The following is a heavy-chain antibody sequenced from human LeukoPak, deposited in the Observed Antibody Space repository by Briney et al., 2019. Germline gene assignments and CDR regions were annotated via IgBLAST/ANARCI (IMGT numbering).Heavy chain of an antibody. J-gene: IGHJ6*03. Sequence: SVKVSCKASGGTFSSYAISWVRQAPGQGLEWMGGIIPIFGTANYAQKFQGRVTITADESTSTAYMELSSLRSEGTAVYYCARSVLQWLRLDYYYYYMDVWGKGTTVTVSS. V-gene: IGHV1-69*13. CDR1: GGTFSSYA. CDR2: IIPIFGTA. D-gene: IGHD5-12*01. CDR3: ARSVLQWLRLDYYYYYMDV.